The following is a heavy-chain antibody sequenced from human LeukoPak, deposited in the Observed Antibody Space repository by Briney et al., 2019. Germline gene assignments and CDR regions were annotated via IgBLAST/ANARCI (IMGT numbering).Heavy chain of an antibody. V-gene: IGHV4-34*01. J-gene: IGHJ3*02. CDR3: ALIYYDFWSGDAFDI. CDR1: GESISGFY. Sequence: SETLSLTCTVSGESISGFYWNWIRQPPGKGLEWIGEINHSGSTNYNPSLKSRVTISVDTSKNQFSLKLSSVTAADTAVYYCALIYYDFWSGDAFDIWGQGTMVTVSS. D-gene: IGHD3-3*01. CDR2: INHSGST.